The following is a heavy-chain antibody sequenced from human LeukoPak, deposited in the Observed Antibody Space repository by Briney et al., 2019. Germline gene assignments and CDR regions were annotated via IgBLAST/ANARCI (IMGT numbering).Heavy chain of an antibody. D-gene: IGHD5-18*01. Sequence: GGSLRLSCAASGFAFSSYAMTWVRQAPGKGLEWVSTISDGGVSTYYPDSVKGRFTISRDNSKNTLFLQMNSLRAEDTAVYYCARDPIQPPPGDWGQGTLVTVSS. CDR1: GFAFSSYA. CDR2: ISDGGVST. J-gene: IGHJ4*02. CDR3: ARDPIQPPPGD. V-gene: IGHV3-23*01.